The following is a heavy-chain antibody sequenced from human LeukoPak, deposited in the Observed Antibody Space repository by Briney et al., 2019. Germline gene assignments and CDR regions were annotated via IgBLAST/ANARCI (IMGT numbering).Heavy chain of an antibody. CDR1: GIIGSSIY. D-gene: IGHD5-18*01. CDR2: VHNTGST. CDR3: ASGIPFEY. J-gene: IGHJ4*02. Sequence: GGSPRLSCTGSGIIGSSIYMSWVRQAPGKGLEWVSVVHNTGSTFYTDSVKGRFTVSRDNSKDTLYLQMSGLRAEDTAVYYCASGIPFEYWGQGTLVTVSS. V-gene: IGHV3-53*01.